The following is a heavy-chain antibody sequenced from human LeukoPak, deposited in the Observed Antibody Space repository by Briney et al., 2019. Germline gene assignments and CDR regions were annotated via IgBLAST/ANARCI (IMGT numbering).Heavy chain of an antibody. D-gene: IGHD3-9*01. V-gene: IGHV1-18*04. Sequence: ASVKVSCKASGYTFTSYGISWVRQAPGQGLEWMGWISAYNGNTNYAQKLQGRVTMTTDASTSTAYMELRSLRSDDTAVYYCARWGFDQLIARFDPWGQGTLVTVSS. CDR3: ARWGFDQLIARFDP. J-gene: IGHJ5*02. CDR2: ISAYNGNT. CDR1: GYTFTSYG.